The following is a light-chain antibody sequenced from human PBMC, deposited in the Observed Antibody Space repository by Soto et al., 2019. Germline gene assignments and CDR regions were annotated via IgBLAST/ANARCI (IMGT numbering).Light chain of an antibody. Sequence: QSVLTQPPSVSGAPGQRVTISCTGSSSNIGAGYDVHWYQQLPGTAPKLLIYANTNRPSGVPDRLSGSKSGTSAYLAITGLQAEDEADYYCQSYDNSLSGWVFGGGTKVTVL. J-gene: IGLJ3*02. CDR1: SSNIGAGYD. CDR3: QSYDNSLSGWV. V-gene: IGLV1-40*01. CDR2: ANT.